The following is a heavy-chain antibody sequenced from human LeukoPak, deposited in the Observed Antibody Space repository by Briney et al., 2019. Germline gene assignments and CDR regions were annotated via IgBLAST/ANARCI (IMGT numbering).Heavy chain of an antibody. V-gene: IGHV4-59*01. CDR1: GGSISSYY. J-gene: IGHJ3*02. CDR3: ARGGNGSGSYSLDAFDI. CDR2: IYYSGST. D-gene: IGHD3-10*01. Sequence: SETPSLTCTVPGGSISSYYWSWIRQPPGKGLEWIGYIYYSGSTNYNPSLKSRVTISVDTSKNQFSLKLSSVTAADTAVYYCARGGNGSGSYSLDAFDIWGQGTMVTVSS.